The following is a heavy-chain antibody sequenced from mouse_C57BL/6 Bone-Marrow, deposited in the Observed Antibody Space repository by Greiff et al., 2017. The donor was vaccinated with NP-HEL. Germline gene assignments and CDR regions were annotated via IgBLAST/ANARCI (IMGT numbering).Heavy chain of an antibody. CDR2: ISDGGSYT. J-gene: IGHJ4*01. CDR3: GRVPYYYGRSYAMDY. D-gene: IGHD1-1*01. CDR1: GFTFSSYA. Sequence: EVKVVESGGGLVKPGGSLKLSCAASGFTFSSYAMSWVRQTPEKRLEWVATISDGGSYTYYPDNVKGRFTISRDNAKNNLYLQMSHLKSEDTAMYYCGRVPYYYGRSYAMDYWGQGTSVTVSS. V-gene: IGHV5-4*03.